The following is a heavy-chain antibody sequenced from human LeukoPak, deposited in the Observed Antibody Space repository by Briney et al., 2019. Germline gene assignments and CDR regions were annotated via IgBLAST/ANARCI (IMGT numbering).Heavy chain of an antibody. CDR3: ARDQRVRGVIRFDY. V-gene: IGHV4-34*01. CDR1: GGSFSGDF. Sequence: PSETLSLTCAVYGGSFSGDFWSWIRQFPGKGLEWIGEINHGGSTTYNPSLQSRVTMSVDTSTNQISLKLSSVTAADTAVYYCARDQRVRGVIRFDYWGQGTLVTVSS. CDR2: INHGGST. J-gene: IGHJ4*02. D-gene: IGHD3-10*01.